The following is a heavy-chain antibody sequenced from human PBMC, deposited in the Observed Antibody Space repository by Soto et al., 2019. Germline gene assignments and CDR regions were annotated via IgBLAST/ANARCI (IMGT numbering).Heavy chain of an antibody. CDR1: GFTSWDYD. CDR2: ISRSGNTM. V-gene: IGHV3-11*01. D-gene: IGHD2-2*02. Sequence: GGSLRLSCAASGFTSWDYDMSWIRQAPGKGLEWVSYISRSGNTMYYGDYVKGRFTISGDNAENSVLLQMISLRAEDTAVYYCVREGRSSTSCNTGCAFDIWGQGAMVTVS. CDR3: VREGRSSTSCNTGCAFDI. J-gene: IGHJ3*02.